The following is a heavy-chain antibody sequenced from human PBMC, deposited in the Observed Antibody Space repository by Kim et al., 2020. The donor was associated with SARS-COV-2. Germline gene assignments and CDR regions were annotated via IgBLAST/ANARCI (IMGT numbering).Heavy chain of an antibody. V-gene: IGHV1-18*04. CDR3: ARVRGATVFLFYYYGMDV. J-gene: IGHJ6*02. CDR2: ISAYNGNT. D-gene: IGHD1-26*01. CDR1: GYTFTSYG. Sequence: ASVKVSCKASGYTFTSYGISWVRQAPGQGLEWMGWISAYNGNTNYAQKLQGRVTMTTDTSTSTAYMELRSLRSDDTAVYYCARVRGATVFLFYYYGMDVWGQGTTVTVSS.